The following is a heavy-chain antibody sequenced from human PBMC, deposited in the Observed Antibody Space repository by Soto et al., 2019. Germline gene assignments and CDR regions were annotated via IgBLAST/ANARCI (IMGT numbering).Heavy chain of an antibody. D-gene: IGHD2-15*01. CDR3: ARQIGGGSFNSYYYYYGMDV. CDR1: GNTFTGYY. Sequence: ASVKVSCKASGNTFTGYYMHWGRQAPGQRLEWMGWINPNSGGTNYAQKFQGWVTMTRDTSISTAYMELSRLRSDDTAVYYCARQIGGGSFNSYYYYYGMDVWGQGTTVTAP. V-gene: IGHV1-2*04. J-gene: IGHJ6*02. CDR2: INPNSGGT.